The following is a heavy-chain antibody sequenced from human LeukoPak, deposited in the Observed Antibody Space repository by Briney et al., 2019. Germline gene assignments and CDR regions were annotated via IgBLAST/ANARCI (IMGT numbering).Heavy chain of an antibody. Sequence: PSETLSLTCTISGGSISSYYWTWIRLPPGKGLEWIGYIYYTGATYYNPSLKSRVTISLDTSKNQFSLKLSSVTAADAAVYYCARAGYSYNTGYYFDYWGQGALVTVSS. CDR2: IYYTGAT. J-gene: IGHJ4*02. V-gene: IGHV4-59*01. D-gene: IGHD5-18*01. CDR3: ARAGYSYNTGYYFDY. CDR1: GGSISSYY.